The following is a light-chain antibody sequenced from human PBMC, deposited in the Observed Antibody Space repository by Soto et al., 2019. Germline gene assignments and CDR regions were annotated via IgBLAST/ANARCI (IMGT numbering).Light chain of an antibody. CDR1: ALPKQY. CDR3: KSAESTGTYQYV. Sequence: SYELTQPPSVSVSPGQTARITCSGDALPKQYAYWYQQKPGQAPVLVIYKDSERPSGIPERFSGSSSGTTVTLTISGVQAEEEADYYCKSAESTGTYQYVVGTGTKVTVL. CDR2: KDS. V-gene: IGLV3-25*02. J-gene: IGLJ1*01.